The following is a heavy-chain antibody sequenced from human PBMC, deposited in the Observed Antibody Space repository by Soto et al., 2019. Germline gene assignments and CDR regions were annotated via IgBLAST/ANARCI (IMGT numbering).Heavy chain of an antibody. CDR2: MNPNSGNT. J-gene: IGHJ4*02. Sequence: ASVKVSCKASGYTFTSYDINWVRQATGQGLEWMGWMNPNSGNTGYAQKFQGRVTMTRNTSISTAYMELSSVTAADTAVYYCARVGAAAGHTKGYYFDYWGQGTLVTVSS. CDR3: ARVGAAAGHTKGYYFDY. V-gene: IGHV1-8*01. CDR1: GYTFTSYD. D-gene: IGHD6-13*01.